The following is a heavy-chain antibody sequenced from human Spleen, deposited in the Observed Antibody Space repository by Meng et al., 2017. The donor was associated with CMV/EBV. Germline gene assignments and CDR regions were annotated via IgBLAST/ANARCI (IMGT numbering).Heavy chain of an antibody. CDR2: ICHSGRT. J-gene: IGHJ4*02. CDR1: GYSINSGYY. D-gene: IGHD4-23*01. Sequence: SETLSLTCSVSGYSINSGYYWGWIRQPPGKGLEWIGSICHSGRTYYSPALKSRVTISVDLSENQFSLRLNSVTAADTAVYYCTRDPETKVTPWGQGTLVTVSS. CDR3: TRDPETKVTP. V-gene: IGHV4-38-2*02.